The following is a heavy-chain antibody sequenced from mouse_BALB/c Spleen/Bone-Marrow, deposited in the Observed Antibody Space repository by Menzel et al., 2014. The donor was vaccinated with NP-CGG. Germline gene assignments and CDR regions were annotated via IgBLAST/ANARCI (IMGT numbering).Heavy chain of an antibody. Sequence: VQLQESGAELVRPGTSVKVSCKASGYAFNNYLIEWVKQRPGQGLEWIGVINPGSGGTKYNEKFKGKATLTADKSSSTAYMQLSSLTSDDSAVYSCARCLTGTSAMDYWGQGTSVTVSS. CDR3: ARCLTGTSAMDY. J-gene: IGHJ4*01. V-gene: IGHV1-54*01. CDR1: GYAFNNYL. D-gene: IGHD4-1*01. CDR2: INPGSGGT.